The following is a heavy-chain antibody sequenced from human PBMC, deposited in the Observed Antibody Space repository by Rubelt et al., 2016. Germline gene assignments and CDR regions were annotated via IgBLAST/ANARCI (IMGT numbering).Heavy chain of an antibody. Sequence: QVQLVQSGAEVKKPGASVKVSCTASGYTFTSYGISWVRQAPGQGLEWMGWISAYNGNTHYAQKLQGRVTMTTDRSTSTAYMELRSLRSDDTAVYYCARVISGVEYSSSWHFDYWGQGTLVTVSS. V-gene: IGHV1-18*01. J-gene: IGHJ4*02. CDR3: ARVISGVEYSSSWHFDY. CDR2: ISAYNGNT. CDR1: GYTFTSYG. D-gene: IGHD6-13*01.